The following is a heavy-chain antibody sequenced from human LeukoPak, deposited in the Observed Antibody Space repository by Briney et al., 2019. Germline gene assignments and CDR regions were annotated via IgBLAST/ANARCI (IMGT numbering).Heavy chain of an antibody. CDR3: ARQSPGFMIAGYFDY. Sequence: GSLRLSCAASGITFSNAWMSWVRQSPAKGLEWIGEIFHEGLTNYNPSLKSRATISIDKSKNQFSLRLTSVTAADTAVYYCARQSPGFMIAGYFDYWAQGTLVTVSS. CDR1: GITFSNAW. D-gene: IGHD3-16*01. J-gene: IGHJ4*02. CDR2: IFHEGLT. V-gene: IGHV4-4*02.